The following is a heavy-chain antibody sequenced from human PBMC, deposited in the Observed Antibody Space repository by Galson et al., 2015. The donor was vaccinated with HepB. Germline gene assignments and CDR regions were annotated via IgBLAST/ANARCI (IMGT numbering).Heavy chain of an antibody. CDR2: ICADGSNT. CDR1: GFTFSSNA. CDR3: ARAQGRSRSPMSHCYYAMDV. D-gene: IGHD3-3*01. V-gene: IGHV3-33*01. J-gene: IGHJ6*02. Sequence: SLRLSCAASGFTFSSNAMPWVRQAPGKGLEWVAVICADGSNTHYADSVKGRFTISRDNSKNTLYLQMNSLRAEDTAVYYCARAQGRSRSPMSHCYYAMDVSGQATPGAVS.